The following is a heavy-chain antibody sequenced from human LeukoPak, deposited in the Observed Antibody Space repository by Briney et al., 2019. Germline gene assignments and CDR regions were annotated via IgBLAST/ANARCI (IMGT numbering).Heavy chain of an antibody. CDR2: IYDSGTT. V-gene: IGHV4-59*01. J-gene: IGHJ4*02. Sequence: SETLSLTCTVSGGSISSYFWHWIRQPPGKGLEWMGYIYDSGTTAYNPSLKRRVTMSVDTSKNQFSLNLSSVTAADTAVYYCARDPDGYKFFDYWGRGSPVVVSS. CDR3: ARDPDGYKFFDY. D-gene: IGHD5-24*01. CDR1: GGSISSYF.